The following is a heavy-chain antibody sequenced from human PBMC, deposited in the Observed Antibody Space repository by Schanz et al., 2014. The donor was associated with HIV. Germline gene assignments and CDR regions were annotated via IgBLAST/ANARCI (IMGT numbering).Heavy chain of an antibody. CDR1: GFIFSGYA. CDR2: ISYNGIDK. J-gene: IGHJ4*02. D-gene: IGHD3-10*01. V-gene: IGHV3-30-3*01. CDR3: AKGQRGVVRGDIDC. Sequence: QVQLVESGGGVVQPGRSLRLSCAASGFIFSGYAMHWVRQVPGKGLEWVAVISYNGIDKYFADSVKGRFTISRDNSKNTLYLQMNSLRAEDTAVYYCAKGQRGVVRGDIDCWGQGTLVTVSS.